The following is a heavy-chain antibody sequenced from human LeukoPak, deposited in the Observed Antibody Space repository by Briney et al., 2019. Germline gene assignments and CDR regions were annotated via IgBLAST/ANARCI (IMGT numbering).Heavy chain of an antibody. J-gene: IGHJ6*03. CDR3: ARVRGSGYYYYMDV. Sequence: GGSLRLSCAASGFTFSSYAMHWVRQAPGKGLEWVAVISYDGSNKYYADSVKGRFTISRDNSKNTLYLQMNSLRAEDTAVYYCARVRGSGYYYYMDVWGKGTTVTVSS. CDR1: GFTFSSYA. V-gene: IGHV3-30-3*01. CDR2: ISYDGSNK.